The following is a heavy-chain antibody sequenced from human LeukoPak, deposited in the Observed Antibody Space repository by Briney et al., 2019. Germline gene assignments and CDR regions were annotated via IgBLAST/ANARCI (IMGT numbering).Heavy chain of an antibody. CDR1: GYSISSGYY. CDR2: IYYSGST. CDR3: ASPPGY. V-gene: IGHV4-38-2*02. Sequence: KPSETLSLTCTVSGYSISSGYYWGWIRQPPGKGLEWIGSIYYSGSTYYNPSLKSRVTISVDTSKNQFSLKLSSVTAADTAVYYCASPPGYWGQGTLVTVSS. J-gene: IGHJ4*02.